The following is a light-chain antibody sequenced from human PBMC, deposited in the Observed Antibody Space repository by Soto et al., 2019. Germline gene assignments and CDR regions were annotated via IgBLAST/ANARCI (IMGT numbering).Light chain of an antibody. J-gene: IGLJ2*01. CDR3: SSYTSSSTLVV. Sequence: QSALPQPASVSGSPGQSITISCTGTSSDVGGYNYVSWYQQHPGKAPKLMIYDVSNRPSGVSNRFYGSKSGNTASLTISGLQAEYEDDYYCSSYTSSSTLVVFGGGTKLTVL. CDR2: DVS. V-gene: IGLV2-14*01. CDR1: SSDVGGYNY.